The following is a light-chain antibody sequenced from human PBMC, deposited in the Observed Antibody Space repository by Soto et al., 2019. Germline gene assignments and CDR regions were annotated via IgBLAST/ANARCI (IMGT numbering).Light chain of an antibody. CDR2: EVS. CDR3: SSYTSSSTLV. Sequence: QSALTQRASVSGSPGQSITISCTGTSSDVGGYNYVSWYQQHPGKAPKLMIYEVSNRPAGVSNRFSGSKSGNTASLTISGLQAEDDADYYCSSYTSSSTLVFGTGTKVTVL. V-gene: IGLV2-14*01. J-gene: IGLJ1*01. CDR1: SSDVGGYNY.